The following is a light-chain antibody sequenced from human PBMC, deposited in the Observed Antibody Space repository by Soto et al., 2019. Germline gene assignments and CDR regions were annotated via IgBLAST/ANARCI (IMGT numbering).Light chain of an antibody. V-gene: IGLV2-23*02. Sequence: QSALTQPASVSGSPGQSITFSCTGTSSDVGSSNLVSWYQQHPGKAPKPLIYEVSKRPSGVSNRFSGSKSGNTASLTISGLQAEDEADYYCCSYAGRSTHVFGTGTKVTVL. CDR3: CSYAGRSTHV. J-gene: IGLJ1*01. CDR2: EVS. CDR1: SSDVGSSNL.